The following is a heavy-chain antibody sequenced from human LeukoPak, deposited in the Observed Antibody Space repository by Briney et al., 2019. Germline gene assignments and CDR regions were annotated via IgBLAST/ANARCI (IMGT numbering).Heavy chain of an antibody. CDR1: GGSISSYY. CDR3: ARDYYDYSGGNWFDP. J-gene: IGHJ5*02. Sequence: SETLSLTCTVSGGSISSYYWSWIRQPAGKGLEWIGRIYTSGSTNYNPSLKSRVTMSVDTPKNHFSLKLSSVTAADTAIYYCARDYYDYSGGNWFDPWGQGTLVTVSS. CDR2: IYTSGST. V-gene: IGHV4-4*07. D-gene: IGHD3-22*01.